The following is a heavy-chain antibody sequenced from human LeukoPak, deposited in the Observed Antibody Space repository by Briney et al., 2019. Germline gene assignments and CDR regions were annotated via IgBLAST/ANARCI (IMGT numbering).Heavy chain of an antibody. V-gene: IGHV3-30-3*01. Sequence: GRSLRLSCAAPGFTLSSYAMHWVRQAPGKGLEWVAVISYDGSNKCCVDSVKGRFTISRDNSKNTAYMQMNSLRAEDTAIYYCARYGDDYGVDYWGQGTLVTVSS. D-gene: IGHD4-17*01. CDR1: GFTLSSYA. CDR3: ARYGDDYGVDY. J-gene: IGHJ4*02. CDR2: ISYDGSNK.